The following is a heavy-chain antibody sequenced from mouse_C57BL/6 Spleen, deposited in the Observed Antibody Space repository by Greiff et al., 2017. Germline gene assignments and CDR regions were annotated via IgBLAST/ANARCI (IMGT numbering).Heavy chain of an antibody. CDR3: AREITTVVAFDY. J-gene: IGHJ2*01. CDR2: IHPNSGST. V-gene: IGHV1-64*01. CDR1: GYTFTSYW. Sequence: QVQLQQPGAELVKPGASVKLSCKASGYTFTSYWMHWVKQRPGQGLEWIGMIHPNSGSTNYNEKFKSKATLTVDKSSSTAYMQLSSLTSEDSAVYYCAREITTVVAFDYWSQGTTLTVSS. D-gene: IGHD1-1*01.